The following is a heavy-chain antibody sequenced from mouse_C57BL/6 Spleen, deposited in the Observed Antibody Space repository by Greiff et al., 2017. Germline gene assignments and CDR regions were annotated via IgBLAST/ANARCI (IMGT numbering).Heavy chain of an antibody. D-gene: IGHD3-2*02. J-gene: IGHJ2*01. CDR3: ARRLLYYMDY. CDR2: ISSGSSTI. Sequence: EVQVVESGGGLVKPGGSLKLSCAASGFTFSDYGMHWVRQAPEQGLEWVAYISSGSSTIYYADTVKGRFTISRDNAKNTLFLQLTSLRSEDTAMXYWARRLLYYMDYWGQGTTLTVSS. CDR1: GFTFSDYG. V-gene: IGHV5-17*01.